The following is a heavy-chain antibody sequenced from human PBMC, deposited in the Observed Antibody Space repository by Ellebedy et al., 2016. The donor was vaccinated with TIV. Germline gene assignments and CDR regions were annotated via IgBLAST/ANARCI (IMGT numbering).Heavy chain of an antibody. Sequence: GGSLRPSXAAPGLNFGSHGMSGVRQAPGMGLEWASAFSGGGGSIYYADSVRGRFTVSRDNSKNTLYLQMNSLRADDTAVYYCAKFGGNYYRYFFDYWGQGTPVTVSS. V-gene: IGHV3-23*01. CDR3: AKFGGNYYRYFFDY. CDR2: FSGGGGSI. D-gene: IGHD1-26*01. J-gene: IGHJ4*02. CDR1: GLNFGSHG.